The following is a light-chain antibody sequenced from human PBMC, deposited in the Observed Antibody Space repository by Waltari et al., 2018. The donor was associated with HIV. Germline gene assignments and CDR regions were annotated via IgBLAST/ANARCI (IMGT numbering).Light chain of an antibody. CDR2: EVN. Sequence: QSALTQPPSASGSPGQSVTISCTGTSSDVGRYDYVPWYQKHPGKAPKRLIYEVNKRPSGVPDRFAGSKSGNTASLTVSGLQAEDEAEYSCTSYAGINPVAFGGGTKLTVL. CDR3: TSYAGINPVA. V-gene: IGLV2-8*01. J-gene: IGLJ2*01. CDR1: SSDVGRYDY.